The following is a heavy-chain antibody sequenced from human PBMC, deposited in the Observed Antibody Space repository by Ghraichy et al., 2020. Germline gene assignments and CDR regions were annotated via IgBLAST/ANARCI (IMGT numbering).Heavy chain of an antibody. CDR1: GFTFSSYS. V-gene: IGHV3-21*01. CDR3: ARGEVAYSGSYSSDDAFDI. J-gene: IGHJ3*02. CDR2: ISSSSSYI. D-gene: IGHD1-26*01. Sequence: GGSLRLSCAASGFTFSSYSMNWVRQAPGKGLEWVSSISSSSSYIYYADSVKGRFTISRDNAKNSLYLQMNSLRAEDTAVYYCARGEVAYSGSYSSDDAFDIWGQGTMVTVSS.